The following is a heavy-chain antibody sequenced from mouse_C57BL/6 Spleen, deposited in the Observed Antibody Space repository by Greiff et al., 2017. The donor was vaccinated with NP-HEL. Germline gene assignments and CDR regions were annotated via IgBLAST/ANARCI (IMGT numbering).Heavy chain of an antibody. CDR2: ISSGSSTI. V-gene: IGHV5-17*01. Sequence: EVQGVESGGGLVKPGGSLKLSCAASGFTFSDYGMHWVRQAPEKGLEWVAYISSGSSTIYYADTVKGRFTISRDNAKNTLFLQMTSLRSEDTAMYYCALITTAYAMDYWGQGTSVTVSS. CDR1: GFTFSDYG. D-gene: IGHD1-1*01. CDR3: ALITTAYAMDY. J-gene: IGHJ4*01.